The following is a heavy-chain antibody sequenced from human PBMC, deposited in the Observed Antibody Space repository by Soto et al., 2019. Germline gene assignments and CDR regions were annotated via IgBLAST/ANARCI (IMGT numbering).Heavy chain of an antibody. CDR1: GGTFSSYT. V-gene: IGHV1-69*04. CDR3: ARDLGCSSTSCYESGAFDI. J-gene: IGHJ3*02. CDR2: IIPILGIA. Sequence: GASVKVSCKASGGTFSSYTISWVRQAPGQGLEWMGRIIPILGIANYAQKFQGRVTITADKSTSTAYMELSSLRSEDTAVYYCARDLGCSSTSCYESGAFDIWGQGTMVTVSS. D-gene: IGHD2-2*01.